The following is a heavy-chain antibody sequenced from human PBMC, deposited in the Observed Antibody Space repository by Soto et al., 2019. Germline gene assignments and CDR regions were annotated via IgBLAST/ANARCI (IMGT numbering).Heavy chain of an antibody. CDR2: IYYSENI. Sequence: QLQLQESGPGLVKPSETLSLTCTVSGGSISSSSNHWGWIRQPPGKGLEWIGNIYYSENIYYNPSLKSRVTISVDTSKNQFSLRLTSVTAADTAVYYCATHPPYGPLDHWGQGTLVTVSS. CDR1: GGSISSSSNH. D-gene: IGHD4-17*01. CDR3: ATHPPYGPLDH. V-gene: IGHV4-39*01. J-gene: IGHJ4*02.